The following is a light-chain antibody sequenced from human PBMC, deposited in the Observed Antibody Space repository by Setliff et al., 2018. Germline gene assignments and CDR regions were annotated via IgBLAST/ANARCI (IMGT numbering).Light chain of an antibody. V-gene: IGLV1-47*03. CDR2: NND. J-gene: IGLJ2*01. CDR1: SSNIGSHY. Sequence: VLTQPPSASGTPGQTITISCSGSSSNIGSHYVYWYQLLPGTAPKLLIYNNDRWPSGYPGRFSGSKSGTSASLAISGLWSEDEAEYFCAARDDIVSSVVFGGGTKVTVL. CDR3: AARDDIVSSVV.